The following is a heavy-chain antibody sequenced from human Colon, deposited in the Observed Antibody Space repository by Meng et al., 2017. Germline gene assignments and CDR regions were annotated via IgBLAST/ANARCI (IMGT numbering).Heavy chain of an antibody. Sequence: ASVKVSCKTSGYTFIGYYIHWVRQAPGQGLEWMGWINPNSGATKSAQKFQGRFTMTRDTSTGTVYMELSSLRSDDTAVYYCAREGGVGSVSYYVNYWGQGTLVTVSS. V-gene: IGHV1-2*02. CDR1: GYTFIGYY. D-gene: IGHD3-10*01. CDR2: INPNSGAT. CDR3: AREGGVGSVSYYVNY. J-gene: IGHJ4*02.